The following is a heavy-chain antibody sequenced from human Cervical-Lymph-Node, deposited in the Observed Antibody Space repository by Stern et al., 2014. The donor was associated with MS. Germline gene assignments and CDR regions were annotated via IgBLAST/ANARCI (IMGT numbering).Heavy chain of an antibody. CDR1: GGSISSGSYY. V-gene: IGHV4-61*02. D-gene: IGHD3-9*01. CDR2: IYTSGST. J-gene: IGHJ6*02. CDR3: ARDCRLRYFDNYGMDV. Sequence: QLQLQESGPGLVKPSQTLSLTCTVSGGSISSGSYYWSWIRQPAGKGLEWIGRIYTSGSTNYNPSLKSRVTISVDTSKNQSSLKRTAVTAADTAVYYCARDCRLRYFDNYGMDVWGQGTTVTVSS.